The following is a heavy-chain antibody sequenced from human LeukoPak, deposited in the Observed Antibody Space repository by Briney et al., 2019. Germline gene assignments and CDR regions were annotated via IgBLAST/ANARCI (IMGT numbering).Heavy chain of an antibody. CDR3: ARSAPQWLVPNFDY. CDR1: GGTFSSYA. CDR2: IIPILGIA. J-gene: IGHJ4*02. V-gene: IGHV1-69*04. D-gene: IGHD6-19*01. Sequence: SVKVSCKASGGTFSSYAISWVRQAPGQGLEWMGRIIPILGIANYAQKLQGRVTMTTDTSTSTAYMELRSLRSDDTAVYYCARSAPQWLVPNFDYWGQGTLVTVSS.